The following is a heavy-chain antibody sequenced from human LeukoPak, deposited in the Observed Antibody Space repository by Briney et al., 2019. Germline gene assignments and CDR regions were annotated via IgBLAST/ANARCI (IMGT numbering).Heavy chain of an antibody. J-gene: IGHJ4*02. CDR2: IYGGGST. D-gene: IGHD6-19*01. Sequence: TGGSLRLSCAASGVTVSSYYMGWVRQAPGKGLEWVSVIYGGGSTNYGDSVKGRFTISRDNSKNTLYLQMNSLRTEDAAVYYCARVASDSSGWYHFDNWGQGTLVTVSS. CDR1: GVTVSSYY. CDR3: ARVASDSSGWYHFDN. V-gene: IGHV3-53*01.